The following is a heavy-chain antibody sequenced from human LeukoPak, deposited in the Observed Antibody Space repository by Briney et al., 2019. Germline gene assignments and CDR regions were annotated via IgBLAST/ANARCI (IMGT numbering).Heavy chain of an antibody. D-gene: IGHD2-15*01. CDR2: IFYSGRT. CDR1: GGSISSSSYY. J-gene: IGHJ5*02. Sequence: SETLSLTCTVSGGSISSSSYYWGWIRQPPGKGLEWIGSIFYSGRTYYNPSLKSRVTISVDTSKNQFSLKLSSVTAADTAVYYCARHRCSGGSCYPMNWFDPWGQGTLVTVSS. V-gene: IGHV4-39*01. CDR3: ARHRCSGGSCYPMNWFDP.